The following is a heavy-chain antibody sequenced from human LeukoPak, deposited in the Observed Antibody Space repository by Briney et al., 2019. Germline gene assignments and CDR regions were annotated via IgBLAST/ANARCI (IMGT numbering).Heavy chain of an antibody. CDR2: INSDGSST. V-gene: IGHV3-74*01. J-gene: IGHJ4*02. CDR1: GFTFSSYW. D-gene: IGHD1-26*01. CDR3: AKLSYRKWELREGFDY. Sequence: PGGSLRLSCAASGFTFSSYWMHWVRQAPGKGLVWVSRINSDGSSTSYADSVKGRFTISRDNSKNTLYLQMNSLRAEDTAVYYCAKLSYRKWELREGFDYWGQGTLVTVSS.